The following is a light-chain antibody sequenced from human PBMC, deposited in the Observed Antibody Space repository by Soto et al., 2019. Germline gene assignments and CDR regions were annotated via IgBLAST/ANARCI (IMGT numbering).Light chain of an antibody. V-gene: IGLV2-14*01. CDR3: ISYTGSSTSYV. J-gene: IGLJ1*01. Sequence: QSALTQPASVSGSPGQSITIPCSGTSSDIGAYNYVAWYQQFPGKTPKLIIYEVYNRPSGVSSRFSGSKSGNTASLTISGPQAEDEADYYCISYTGSSTSYVFGTGTKVTVL. CDR2: EVY. CDR1: SSDIGAYNY.